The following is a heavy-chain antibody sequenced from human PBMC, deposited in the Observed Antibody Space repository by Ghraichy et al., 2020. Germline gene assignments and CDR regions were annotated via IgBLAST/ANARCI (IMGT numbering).Heavy chain of an antibody. J-gene: IGHJ5*02. CDR2: IYYSGST. CDR1: GGSVSSGSYY. V-gene: IGHV4-61*01. CDR3: ASRLLVGWFDT. D-gene: IGHD2-15*01. Sequence: SETLSLTCTVSGGSVSSGSYYWSWIRQPPGKGLEWIGEIYYSGSTTYNPSLKSRVTISVDTSKNQFSLKLSSVTAADTAVYYCASRLLVGWFDTWGQGTLVTVAS.